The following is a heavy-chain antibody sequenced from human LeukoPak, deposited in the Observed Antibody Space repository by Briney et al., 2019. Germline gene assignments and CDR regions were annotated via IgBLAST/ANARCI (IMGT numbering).Heavy chain of an antibody. CDR2: IYTSGST. Sequence: SETLSLTCTVSGGSFTTYYWSWIRQPARKGLECIGRIYTSGSTNYNPTLKSRVTMSVDASKPQFSLKLSSVTAADTAVYYCARDRGLYYFDYWGQGTLVTVSS. CDR3: ARDRGLYYFDY. D-gene: IGHD6-25*01. V-gene: IGHV4-4*07. J-gene: IGHJ4*02. CDR1: GGSFTTYY.